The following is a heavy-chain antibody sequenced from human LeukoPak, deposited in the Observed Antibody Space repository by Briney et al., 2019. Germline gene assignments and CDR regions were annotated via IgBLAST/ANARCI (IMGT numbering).Heavy chain of an antibody. CDR2: IQNDGTT. Sequence: SGGSLRLSCAASGFTLKNYWMHWVRQAPGKGLVWVSVIQNDGTTTYADSVKGRFTISRDNAKNTMYLQMNSLRVDDTAVYYCGRGGVVGAFDYWGQGILVTVSS. CDR1: GFTLKNYW. CDR3: GRGGVVGAFDY. D-gene: IGHD1-26*01. J-gene: IGHJ4*02. V-gene: IGHV3-74*01.